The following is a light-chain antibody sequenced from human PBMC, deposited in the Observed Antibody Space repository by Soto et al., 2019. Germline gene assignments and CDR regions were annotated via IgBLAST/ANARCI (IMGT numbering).Light chain of an antibody. J-gene: IGLJ1*01. Sequence: QSALAQPASVSGSPGQSITISCTGTSGSVGSFSLVSWYQQHPGKAPKVMISEGHRRPSSVPDRFSGSTSVNSASLTISGLQADDEADYYCCLYIGATTYVFGTGTKGTVL. V-gene: IGLV2-23*01. CDR2: EGH. CDR3: CLYIGATTYV. CDR1: SGSVGSFSL.